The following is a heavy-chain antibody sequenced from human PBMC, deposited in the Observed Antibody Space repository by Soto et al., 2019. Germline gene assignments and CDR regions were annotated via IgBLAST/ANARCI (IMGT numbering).Heavy chain of an antibody. CDR2: IYYTGST. J-gene: IGHJ4*02. Sequence: SETLSLTCTVPGGSISSYYWSWIRQPPGKGLEGIGYIYYTGSTNYNPSLKSRVTISVDTSKNQFSLKLTSVTAADTAVYYCARIVPYSDGTCALDYWGQGTLVTVSS. V-gene: IGHV4-59*12. D-gene: IGHD2-15*01. CDR3: ARIVPYSDGTCALDY. CDR1: GGSISSYY.